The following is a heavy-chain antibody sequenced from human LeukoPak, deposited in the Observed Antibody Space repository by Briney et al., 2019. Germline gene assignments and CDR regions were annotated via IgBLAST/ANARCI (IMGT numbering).Heavy chain of an antibody. Sequence: PGGSLRFSGAASGFPFDTYTMTWVRHTPGKGLEGFSSISSRGAYIYHADSLKGRLTISRDNAKNSLYLQMNSLRAEDTAVYYCAREIVSMVNYMDVWGKGTTVTVSS. CDR2: ISSRGAYI. D-gene: IGHD5-18*01. V-gene: IGHV3-21*01. CDR3: AREIVSMVNYMDV. J-gene: IGHJ6*03. CDR1: GFPFDTYT.